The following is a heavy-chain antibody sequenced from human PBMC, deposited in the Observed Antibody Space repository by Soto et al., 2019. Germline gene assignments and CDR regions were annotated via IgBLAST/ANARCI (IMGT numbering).Heavy chain of an antibody. CDR1: GYTFIIYG. V-gene: IGHV1-18*01. J-gene: IGHJ3*02. D-gene: IGHD3-16*02. Sequence: QVQLVQSGGEVKKPGASVKVYCKSSGYTFIIYGLSWVRQAPGQGLEWMGWISADNGNTNYAQKLQGRVTMTTDTSTNTAYIELRSLRSDDTAVYYCSRVSLAYGGAFDIWCQATMVTVSS. CDR2: ISADNGNT. CDR3: SRVSLAYGGAFDI.